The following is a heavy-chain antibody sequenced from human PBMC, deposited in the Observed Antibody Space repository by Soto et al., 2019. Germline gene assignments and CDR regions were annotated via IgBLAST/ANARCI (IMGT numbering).Heavy chain of an antibody. CDR2: IYWDDDK. Sequence: QITLNESGPTPVKPRQTLTLTCTFSGFSLTTSGVGVGWIRQSPGKAPEWHALIYWDDDKRYSPSLKSRLTITNDTSKNQGALTMADLDPADTASYYCAHRVLRTVFGLVTTTAIYFHFWGQGTPVAVSS. CDR1: GFSLTTSGVG. J-gene: IGHJ4*02. D-gene: IGHD3-3*01. V-gene: IGHV2-5*02. CDR3: AHRVLRTVFGLVTTTAIYFHF.